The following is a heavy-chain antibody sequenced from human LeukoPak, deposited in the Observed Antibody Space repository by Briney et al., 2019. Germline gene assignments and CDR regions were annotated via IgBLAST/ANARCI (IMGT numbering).Heavy chain of an antibody. V-gene: IGHV3-7*01. J-gene: IGHJ5*02. D-gene: IGHD5-18*01. CDR1: GFTFSSYW. CDR3: ARVVVQLWLPYNWFDP. Sequence: GESLKISCAASGFTFSSYWMSWVRQAPGKGLEWVANIKQDGSEKYYVDSVKGRFTISRDNAKNSLYLQMNSLRAEDTAVYYCARVVVQLWLPYNWFDPWGQGTLVTVSS. CDR2: IKQDGSEK.